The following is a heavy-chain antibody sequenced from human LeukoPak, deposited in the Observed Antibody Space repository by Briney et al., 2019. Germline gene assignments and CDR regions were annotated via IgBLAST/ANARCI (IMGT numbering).Heavy chain of an antibody. D-gene: IGHD1-1*01. J-gene: IGHJ4*02. Sequence: SETLSLTCTVSGGSISSDDYYWNWIRQHPGKGLEWIGYIYYSGSTYYNPPLKSRVTISVDTSKKQFSLKLTSVTAADTAAYYCARGSDWNLGYWGQGTLVTVSS. CDR1: GGSISSDDYY. CDR2: IYYSGST. CDR3: ARGSDWNLGY. V-gene: IGHV4-31*03.